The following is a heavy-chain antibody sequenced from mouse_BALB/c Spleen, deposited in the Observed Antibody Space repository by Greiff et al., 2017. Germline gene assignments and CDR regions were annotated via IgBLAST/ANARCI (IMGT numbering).Heavy chain of an antibody. Sequence: VQLKESGGGLVQPGGSRKLSCAVSGFTFSSFGMHWVRQAPEKGLEWVAYISSGSSTIYYADTVKGRFTISIDNPKNTLFLQMTSLRSEYTAIYYCARSGPYYFDYWGQGTTVTVSS. J-gene: IGHJ2*01. CDR3: ARSGPYYFDY. V-gene: IGHV5-17*02. D-gene: IGHD1-3*01. CDR2: ISSGSSTI. CDR1: GFTFSSFG.